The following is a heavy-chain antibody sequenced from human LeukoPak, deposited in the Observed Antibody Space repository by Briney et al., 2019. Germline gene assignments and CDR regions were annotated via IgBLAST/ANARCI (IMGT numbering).Heavy chain of an antibody. CDR2: LYSGGTT. D-gene: IGHD6-19*01. Sequence: QPGGSLRLSCAASGFTFSSYSMNWVRQAPGKGLEWVSILYSGGTTYSADSVKGRFTISRDTSKNTLDLQMNSLRAEDTAVYYCARGSQQWLGHAFDIWGQGTMVTVSS. V-gene: IGHV3-53*01. J-gene: IGHJ3*02. CDR1: GFTFSSYS. CDR3: ARGSQQWLGHAFDI.